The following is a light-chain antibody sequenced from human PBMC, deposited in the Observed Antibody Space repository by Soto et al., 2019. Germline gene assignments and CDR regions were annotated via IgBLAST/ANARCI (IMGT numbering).Light chain of an antibody. CDR2: GAS. CDR3: QRYGSSPLIT. V-gene: IGKV3-20*01. Sequence: EIVLTQSPGTLSLSPGERATLSCRSSQSVSSSYLAWYQQKPGQAPRPLIYGASTRATGIPARFSGSGSGTDFTLTISRLEPEDFAVYFCQRYGSSPLITFGQGTRLEIK. J-gene: IGKJ5*01. CDR1: QSVSSSY.